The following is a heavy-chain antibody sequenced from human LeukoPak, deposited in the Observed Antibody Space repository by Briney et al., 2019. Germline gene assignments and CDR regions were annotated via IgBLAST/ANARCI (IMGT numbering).Heavy chain of an antibody. D-gene: IGHD3-22*01. CDR1: GFTVSSNY. CDR2: IYSGGST. Sequence: GGSLRLSCAASGFTVSSNYMSWVRQAPGKGLEWVSVIYSGGSTYYADSVKGRFTISRDNSKNTLYLQMNSLRAEDTAVYYCARNKVYYYDSSGYSYYWYFDLWGRGTLVTVSS. V-gene: IGHV3-66*01. CDR3: ARNKVYYYDSSGYSYYWYFDL. J-gene: IGHJ2*01.